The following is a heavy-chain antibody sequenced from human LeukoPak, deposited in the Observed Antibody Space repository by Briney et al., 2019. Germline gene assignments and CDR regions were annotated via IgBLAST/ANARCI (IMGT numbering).Heavy chain of an antibody. V-gene: IGHV4-4*07. CDR1: GGSISSYF. Sequence: SETLSLTCNVSGGSISSYFWTRIRQPAGKGLEWIGRIHASGTTNYNSSLKSRVSMSVDTSKNQFSLKLTSETAADTAVYFCARDGADVYGRAFDYWGQGTLVSVSS. J-gene: IGHJ4*02. D-gene: IGHD3-10*01. CDR3: ARDGADVYGRAFDY. CDR2: IHASGTT.